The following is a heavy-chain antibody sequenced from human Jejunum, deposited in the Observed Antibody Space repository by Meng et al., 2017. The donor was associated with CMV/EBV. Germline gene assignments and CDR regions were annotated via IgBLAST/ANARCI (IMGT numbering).Heavy chain of an antibody. CDR3: THRPMTSAYYYFDY. CDR1: GFSLTSGLG. J-gene: IGHJ4*02. V-gene: IGHV2-5*02. Sequence: QITLKESGPTLVKPTXTLTLTCTFSGFSLTSGLGVAWIRQPPGKALEWLALIYWDDDKRYSPSLKSRLTITKDTSKNQVVLTMTNMDPVDTATYYCTHRPMTSAYYYFDYWGQGTLVTVSS. D-gene: IGHD3-22*01. CDR2: IYWDDDK.